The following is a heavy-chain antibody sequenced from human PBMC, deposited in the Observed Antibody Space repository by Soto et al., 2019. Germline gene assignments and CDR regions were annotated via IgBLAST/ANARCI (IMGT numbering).Heavy chain of an antibody. CDR2: ISIGSSSM. D-gene: IGHD5-18*01. CDR1: GFTFRNYK. CDR3: AGEGIQLWLRAFDI. J-gene: IGHJ3*02. Sequence: PGGSRRLSCEASGFTFRNYKMNWVRQAPGKGLEWVSRISIGSSSMDYADSVKGRFTISRDNAKNSLYLQINSLRAEDTAVYYCAGEGIQLWLRAFDIRGQGTTVTVSS. V-gene: IGHV3-48*04.